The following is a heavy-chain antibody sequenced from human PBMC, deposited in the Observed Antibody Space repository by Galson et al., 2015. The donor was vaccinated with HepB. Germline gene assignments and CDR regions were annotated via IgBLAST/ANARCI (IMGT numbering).Heavy chain of an antibody. Sequence: SLRLSCAASGFTFSSYTMNWVRQAPGKGLESVSYISSTGTTMYYADSAKGRFTISRDNAQNSLYLQMNSLRDEDTAVYYCARATTGTLTYGMDVWGQGTTVTVSS. CDR1: GFTFSSYT. CDR3: ARATTGTLTYGMDV. V-gene: IGHV3-48*02. J-gene: IGHJ6*02. D-gene: IGHD1-1*01. CDR2: ISSTGTTM.